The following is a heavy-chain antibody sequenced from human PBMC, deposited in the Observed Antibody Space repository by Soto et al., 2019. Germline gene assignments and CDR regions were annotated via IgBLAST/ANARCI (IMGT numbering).Heavy chain of an antibody. Sequence: GSLRLSCAASGFTVSSNYMSWVRQAPGKGLEWVSVIYSSSSTYYADSVKGRFTISRDNAKNTLYLQMNSLRAEDTAVYYCARSEQWLVSAFDIWGQGTMVTVSS. D-gene: IGHD6-19*01. CDR2: IYSSSST. J-gene: IGHJ3*02. V-gene: IGHV3-66*01. CDR3: ARSEQWLVSAFDI. CDR1: GFTVSSNY.